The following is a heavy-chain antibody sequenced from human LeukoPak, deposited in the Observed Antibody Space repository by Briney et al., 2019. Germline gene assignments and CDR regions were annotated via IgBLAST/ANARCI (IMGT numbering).Heavy chain of an antibody. V-gene: IGHV3-21*01. CDR1: GFTFSSYS. Sequence: GGSLRLSCADSGFTFSSYSMNWVRQAPGKGLEWVSSISSSSIYIYYADSVKGRFTISRDNAKNSLYLQMNSLRAEDTAVYYCAKGYRITIFGVVYYYYYGMDVWGQGTTVTVSS. J-gene: IGHJ6*02. D-gene: IGHD3-3*01. CDR2: ISSSSIYI. CDR3: AKGYRITIFGVVYYYYYGMDV.